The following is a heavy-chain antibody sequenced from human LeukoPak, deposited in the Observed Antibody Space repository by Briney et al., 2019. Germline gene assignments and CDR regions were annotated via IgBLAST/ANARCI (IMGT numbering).Heavy chain of an antibody. V-gene: IGHV1-69*06. D-gene: IGHD2-15*01. Sequence: ASVKVSCKASGGTFSSYAISWVRQAPGQGLEWMGGINPIFGTANYAQKFQGRVTMTEDTSTDTAYMELSSLRSEDTAVYYCATHLGYCSGGSCYLGGGAFDIWGQGTMVTVSS. CDR3: ATHLGYCSGGSCYLGGGAFDI. CDR1: GGTFSSYA. J-gene: IGHJ3*02. CDR2: INPIFGTA.